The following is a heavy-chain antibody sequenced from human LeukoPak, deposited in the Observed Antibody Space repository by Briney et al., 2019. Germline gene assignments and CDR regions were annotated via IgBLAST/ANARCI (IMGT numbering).Heavy chain of an antibody. J-gene: IGHJ4*02. CDR2: ISAYNGNT. V-gene: IGHV1-18*01. D-gene: IGHD3-16*02. CDR3: ARVQGGPETYDYVWGSYRIDY. CDR1: GYTFTGYG. Sequence: ASVKVSCKASGYTFTGYGISWVRQAPGQGLEWMGWISAYNGNTNYAQKLQGRVTMTTDTSTSTAYMELRSLRSDDTAVYYCARVQGGPETYDYVWGSYRIDYWGQGTLVTVSS.